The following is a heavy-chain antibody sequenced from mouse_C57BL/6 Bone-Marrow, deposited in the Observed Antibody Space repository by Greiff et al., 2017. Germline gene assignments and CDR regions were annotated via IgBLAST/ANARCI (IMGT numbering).Heavy chain of an antibody. CDR3: ARSNCGGSYAWFAY. V-gene: IGHV1-78*01. Sequence: QVQLQQSDAELVKPGASVKISCKASGYTFTDHSIHWMKQRPEQGLEWIGYIYPSDGSTKYNEKFKGKATLTADKSSTTAYMQLNSLTSEDSAVYFGARSNCGGSYAWFAYWGKGTMVTVAA. CDR2: IYPSDGST. J-gene: IGHJ3*01. D-gene: IGHD1-1*02. CDR1: GYTFTDHS.